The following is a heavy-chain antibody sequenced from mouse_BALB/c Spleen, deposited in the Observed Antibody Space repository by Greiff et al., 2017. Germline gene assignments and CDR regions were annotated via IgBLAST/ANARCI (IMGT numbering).Heavy chain of an antibody. CDR1: GYTFTSYV. V-gene: IGHV1-14*01. D-gene: IGHD1-1*01. CDR3: ATTVVAKGLAY. CDR2: INPYNDGT. Sequence: EVKLQQSGPELVKPGASVKMSCKASGYTFTSYVMHWVKQKPGQGLEWIGYINPYNDGTKYNEKFKGKATLTSDKSSSTAYMELSSLTSEDSAVYYCATTVVAKGLAYWGQGTLVTVSA. J-gene: IGHJ3*01.